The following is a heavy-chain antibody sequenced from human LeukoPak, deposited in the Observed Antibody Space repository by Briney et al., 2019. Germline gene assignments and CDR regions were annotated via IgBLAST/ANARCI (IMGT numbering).Heavy chain of an antibody. CDR2: INHSGST. V-gene: IGHV4-34*01. D-gene: IGHD2-2*01. CDR1: GGSFSGYY. CDR3: AGLGRGRIIARGGGACCSSTSCYRKNAFDI. Sequence: SETLSLTCAVYGGSFSGYYWSWIRQPPGKGLEWIGEINHSGSTNYNPSLKSRVTISVDTSKNQFSLKLSSVTAADTAVYYCAGLGRGRIIARGGGACCSSTSCYRKNAFDIWGQGTMVTVSS. J-gene: IGHJ3*02.